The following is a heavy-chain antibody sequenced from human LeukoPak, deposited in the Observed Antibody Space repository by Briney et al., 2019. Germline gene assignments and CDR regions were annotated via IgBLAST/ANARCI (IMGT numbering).Heavy chain of an antibody. D-gene: IGHD4-17*01. V-gene: IGHV3-23*01. CDR2: ISGSGGRT. Sequence: GGSLRLSCAASGFIFSDYAMTWVRQRPGKGLEWVSSISGSGGRTYYAESVKGRFTVSRDNSKNTLYLQMNSLRAEDTAVYYCAKDDYGDFRPNWFDPWGQGTLVTVSS. CDR1: GFIFSDYA. CDR3: AKDDYGDFRPNWFDP. J-gene: IGHJ5*02.